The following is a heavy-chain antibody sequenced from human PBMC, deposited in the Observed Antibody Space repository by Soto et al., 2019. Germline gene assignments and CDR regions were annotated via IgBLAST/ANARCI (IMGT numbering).Heavy chain of an antibody. CDR3: ARVTAAAGNVRDYYYYYYGMDV. Sequence: ASVKVSCKASGGTFSSYAISWVRQAPGQGLEWMGGIIPIFGTANYAQKFQGRVTITADESTSTAYMELSSLRSEDTAVYYCARVTAAAGNVRDYYYYYYGMDVWGQGTTVTSP. J-gene: IGHJ6*02. CDR1: GGTFSSYA. CDR2: IIPIFGTA. V-gene: IGHV1-69*13. D-gene: IGHD6-13*01.